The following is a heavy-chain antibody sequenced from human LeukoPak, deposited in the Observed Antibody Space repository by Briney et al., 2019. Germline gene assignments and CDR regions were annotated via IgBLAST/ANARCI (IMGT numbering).Heavy chain of an antibody. V-gene: IGHV3-48*04. D-gene: IGHD6-13*01. Sequence: GGSLRPSCAASGFTFSSYSMTWVRQAPGKGLEWVSYISSSSSTIYYADSVKGRFPISRDNAKNSLYLQMNSLRAEDTAVYYCARDSRAAAGTGDYYYYMDVWGKGTTVTVSS. CDR2: ISSSSSTI. CDR3: ARDSRAAAGTGDYYYYMDV. J-gene: IGHJ6*03. CDR1: GFTFSSYS.